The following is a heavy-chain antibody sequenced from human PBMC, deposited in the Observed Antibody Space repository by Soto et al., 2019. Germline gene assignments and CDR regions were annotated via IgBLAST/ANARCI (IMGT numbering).Heavy chain of an antibody. CDR3: ARFLRSSGYYALDY. Sequence: QVQLQQWGAGLLKPSETLSLTCAVYGGSFSGYYWCWIRQPPGKGLEWIGEINHSGSTNYNPSLKSRVTISVDTSKNQFSLKLSSVTAADTAVYYCARFLRSSGYYALDYWGQGTLVTVSS. J-gene: IGHJ4*02. D-gene: IGHD3-22*01. CDR1: GGSFSGYY. V-gene: IGHV4-34*01. CDR2: INHSGST.